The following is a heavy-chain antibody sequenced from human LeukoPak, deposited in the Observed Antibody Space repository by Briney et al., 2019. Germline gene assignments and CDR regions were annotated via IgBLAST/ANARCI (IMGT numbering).Heavy chain of an antibody. CDR3: ARTTVHNAFDI. J-gene: IGHJ3*02. Sequence: GGSLRLSCVASGFTFSSYSMNWVRQAPGKGLEWVSSISTSSSYIYYADSVKGRFTISRDNAKNSLYLQMNSLRAEDTAVYYCARTTVHNAFDIWGQGTMVTVSS. CDR1: GFTFSSYS. V-gene: IGHV3-21*01. CDR2: ISTSSSYI. D-gene: IGHD4-17*01.